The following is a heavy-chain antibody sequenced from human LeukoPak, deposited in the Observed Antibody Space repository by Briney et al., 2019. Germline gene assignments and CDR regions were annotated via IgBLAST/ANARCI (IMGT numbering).Heavy chain of an antibody. J-gene: IGHJ5*02. CDR3: AKDRRGYSSGWYISDWFDP. CDR1: GFTFSNYA. D-gene: IGHD6-19*01. V-gene: IGHV3-23*01. Sequence: TGGSLRLSCAASGFTFSNYAMSWVRQAPGKGLEWVSVISGSGGSTYYADSVKGRFTISRDNSKNTLYLQMNSLRAEDTAVYYCAKDRRGYSSGWYISDWFDPWGQGTLVTVSS. CDR2: ISGSGGST.